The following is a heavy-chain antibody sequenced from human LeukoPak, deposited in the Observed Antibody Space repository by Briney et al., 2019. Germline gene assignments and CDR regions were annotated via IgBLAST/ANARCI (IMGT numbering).Heavy chain of an antibody. CDR3: ARDLGYCSTTSCAMAFDI. J-gene: IGHJ3*02. CDR2: IYYTGST. Sequence: PSETLSLTCTVSGASISSYYWSWIRQPPGKGLEWIGYIYYTGSTNYNPSLKSRVTISVDTSKKQFSLKLSSVTAADTAVCYCARDLGYCSTTSCAMAFDIWGQGTMVTVSS. V-gene: IGHV4-59*01. D-gene: IGHD2-2*01. CDR1: GASISSYY.